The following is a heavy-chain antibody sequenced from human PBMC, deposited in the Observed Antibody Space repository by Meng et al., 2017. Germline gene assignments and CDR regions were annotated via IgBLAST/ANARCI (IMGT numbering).Heavy chain of an antibody. CDR2: ISYDGSNK. CDR3: ARSSGYLDY. Sequence: QGRLGEAGGGVVQPGRSLRLSCAASGFTFSSYAMHWVRQAPGRGLEWVAVISYDGSNKYYADSVKGRFTISRDNSKNTLYLQMNSLRAEDTAVYYCARSSGYLDYWGQGTLVTVSS. J-gene: IGHJ4*02. V-gene: IGHV3-30*01. D-gene: IGHD6-19*01. CDR1: GFTFSSYA.